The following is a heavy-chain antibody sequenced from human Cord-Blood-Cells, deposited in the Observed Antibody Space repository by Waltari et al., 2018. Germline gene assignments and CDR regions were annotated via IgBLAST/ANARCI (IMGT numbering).Heavy chain of an antibody. J-gene: IGHJ4*02. CDR3: AAAYSSSWYGY. CDR2: INPNSGGT. Sequence: QVQLVQPGAEVKKPGASVKVSCKASGYSFTGYYMHWVRQTTGQGLEWRGRINPNSGGTNYAQKFQGRVTMTRDTSISTAYMELSRLRTDDTAVYYCAAAYSSSWYGYWGQGTLVTVSS. V-gene: IGHV1-2*06. CDR1: GYSFTGYY. D-gene: IGHD6-13*01.